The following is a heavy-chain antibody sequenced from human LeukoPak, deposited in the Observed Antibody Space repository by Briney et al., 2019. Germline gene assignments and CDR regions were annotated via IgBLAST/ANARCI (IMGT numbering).Heavy chain of an antibody. Sequence: GGSLRLSCAASGFTFNDHAMYWVRQAPGKGLEWVSGINWNSDNIGYADSVKGRFTISRDDAKKSLFLQMNSLRTEDTALYYCARASYYYDTTGLGAVDIWGQGTMVTVSS. V-gene: IGHV3-9*01. CDR1: GFTFNDHA. CDR2: INWNSDNI. D-gene: IGHD3-22*01. J-gene: IGHJ3*02. CDR3: ARASYYYDTTGLGAVDI.